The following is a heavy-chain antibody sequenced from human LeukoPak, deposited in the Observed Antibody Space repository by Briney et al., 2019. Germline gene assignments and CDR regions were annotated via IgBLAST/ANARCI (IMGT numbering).Heavy chain of an antibody. CDR3: AKDRRDGSNRYRFFDY. CDR1: GFTFSNYA. CDR2: IGAGGGST. D-gene: IGHD5-24*01. Sequence: GGSLRLSCAASGFTFSNYAMSWVRQAPGKGLEWVSGIGAGGGSTYYADSVKGRFTISRDNSKNQLYLQMNSLRVKDRAAYYGAKDRRDGSNRYRFFDYWGQGTLVTVSS. J-gene: IGHJ4*02. V-gene: IGHV3-23*01.